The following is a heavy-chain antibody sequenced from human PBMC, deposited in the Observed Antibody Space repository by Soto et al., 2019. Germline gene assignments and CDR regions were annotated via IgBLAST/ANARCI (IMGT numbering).Heavy chain of an antibody. CDR3: ARVYVRGIVGAPFDY. CDR1: GYTFTSYG. D-gene: IGHD1-26*01. J-gene: IGHJ4*02. V-gene: IGHV1-18*01. Sequence: QVQLVQSGAEVKKPEASVKVSCKASGYTFTSYGISWVRQAPGQGLERMGWISAYNGNTNYAQKLQGRVTMTTDTSKSTAYMELRSLRSDDTAVYYCARVYVRGIVGAPFDYWGQGTLVTVSS. CDR2: ISAYNGNT.